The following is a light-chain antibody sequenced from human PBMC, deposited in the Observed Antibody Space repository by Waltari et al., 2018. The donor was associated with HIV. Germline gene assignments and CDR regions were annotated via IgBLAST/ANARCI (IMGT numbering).Light chain of an antibody. CDR1: TSNVCGNT. V-gene: IGLV1-44*01. J-gene: IGLJ1*01. CDR2: SKN. Sequence: QPALALPPSPSGTPGQRAPISRSGRTSNVCGNTVGGYRQPPGRAPKLLVYSKNERPSGVPDRLSGSTTRTSAALVISRRQSEDEADYYCAAWDDSLKGGAFGTGTKVTVL. CDR3: AAWDDSLKGGA.